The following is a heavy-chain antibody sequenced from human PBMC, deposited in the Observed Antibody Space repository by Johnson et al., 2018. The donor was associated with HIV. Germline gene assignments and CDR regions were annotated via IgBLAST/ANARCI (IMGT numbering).Heavy chain of an antibody. V-gene: IGHV3-20*04. CDR1: GFTFDNYG. D-gene: IGHD5-12*01. Sequence: VQLVASGGGVVRPGGSLRLSCAASGFTFDNYGMSWVRQVPWKGLEWVSGITWNGGSTGYADSVKGRFTISRDNAKNSLYLQMNSLRAEDTALYYCVRVSRLGDIEVLSDAFDIWGQGTMVTVSS. CDR2: ITWNGGST. J-gene: IGHJ3*02. CDR3: VRVSRLGDIEVLSDAFDI.